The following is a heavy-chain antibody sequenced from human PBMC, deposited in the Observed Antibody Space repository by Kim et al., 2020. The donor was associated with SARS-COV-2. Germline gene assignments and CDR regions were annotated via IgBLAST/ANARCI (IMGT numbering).Heavy chain of an antibody. CDR3: ARIHLYCSSTSCPGAFDI. V-gene: IGHV1-46*01. J-gene: IGHJ3*02. CDR2: INPSGGST. D-gene: IGHD2-2*01. CDR1: GYTFTSYY. Sequence: ASVKVSCKASGYTFTSYYMHWVRQAPGQGLEWMGIINPSGGSTSYAQKFQGRVTMTRDTSTSTVYMELSSLRSEDTAVYYCARIHLYCSSTSCPGAFDIWGQGTMVTVSS.